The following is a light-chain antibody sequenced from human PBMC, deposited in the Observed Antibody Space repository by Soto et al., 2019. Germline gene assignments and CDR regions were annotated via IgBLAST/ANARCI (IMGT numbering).Light chain of an antibody. Sequence: SYELTQPPSVSVSPGQTTSITCSGDKLGDKYASWYQQKPGQSPLLVIYQDSKRPSGIPERFSGSNSGNTATLTISGTQAMDEADYYCKAWDSNTFYVFGTGTKLTVL. CDR1: KLGDKY. CDR2: QDS. V-gene: IGLV3-1*01. CDR3: KAWDSNTFYV. J-gene: IGLJ1*01.